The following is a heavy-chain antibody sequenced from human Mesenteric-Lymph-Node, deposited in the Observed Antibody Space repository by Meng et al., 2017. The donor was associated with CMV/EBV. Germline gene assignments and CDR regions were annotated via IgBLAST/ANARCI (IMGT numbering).Heavy chain of an antibody. Sequence: CKASGYTFTDFTIHWVRQAPGQGLEWMGWINVGNGYKKNSQKFQGRVTVTRDTSASTVYMEMSSLRSDDTAMYYCASGGYDWDAYDYWGQGTLVTVSS. CDR3: ASGGYDWDAYDY. V-gene: IGHV1-3*01. J-gene: IGHJ4*02. CDR2: INVGNGYK. D-gene: IGHD5-12*01. CDR1: GYTFTDFT.